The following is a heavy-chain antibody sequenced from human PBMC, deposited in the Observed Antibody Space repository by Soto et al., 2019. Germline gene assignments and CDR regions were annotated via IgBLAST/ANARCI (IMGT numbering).Heavy chain of an antibody. CDR3: ARGYSGYDLDYYYYGMDV. Sequence: PSETLSLTCATSGDSVSSNSAAWNWIRQSPSRGPEWLGRTYYRSKWYNDYAVSVKSRITINPDTSKNQFSLQLNSVTPEDTAVYYCARGYSGYDLDYYYYGMDVWGQGTTVTVS. CDR1: GDSVSSNSAA. J-gene: IGHJ6*02. V-gene: IGHV6-1*01. D-gene: IGHD5-12*01. CDR2: TYYRSKWYN.